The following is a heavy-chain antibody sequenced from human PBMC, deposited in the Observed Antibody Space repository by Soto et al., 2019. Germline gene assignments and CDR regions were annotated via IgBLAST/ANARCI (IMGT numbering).Heavy chain of an antibody. CDR1: GGTFSSYA. D-gene: IGHD3-22*01. CDR2: IIPIFGTA. Sequence: GASVKVSCKASGGTFSSYAISWVRQAPGQGLEWMGGIIPIFGTANYAQKFQGRVTITADKSTSKAYMELSSLRSEDTAVYYCARVVYYYDSSGYRFDYWGQGTLVTVSS. CDR3: ARVVYYYDSSGYRFDY. J-gene: IGHJ4*02. V-gene: IGHV1-69*06.